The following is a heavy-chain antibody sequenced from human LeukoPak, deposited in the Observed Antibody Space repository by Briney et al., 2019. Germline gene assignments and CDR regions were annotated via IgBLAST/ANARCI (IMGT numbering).Heavy chain of an antibody. CDR1: GYTFTGYY. Sequence: ASVKVSCKASGYTFTGYYMHWVRQAPGRGLEWMGWINPNSGGTNYAQKFQGRVTMTRDTSISTAYMELSRLRSDDTAVYYCARARYFDWLLIYWGQGTLVTVSS. CDR2: INPNSGGT. J-gene: IGHJ4*02. D-gene: IGHD3-9*01. V-gene: IGHV1-2*02. CDR3: ARARYFDWLLIY.